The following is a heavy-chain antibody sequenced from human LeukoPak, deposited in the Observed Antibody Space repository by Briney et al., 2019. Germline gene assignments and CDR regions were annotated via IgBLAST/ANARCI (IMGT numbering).Heavy chain of an antibody. CDR2: IYYSGST. D-gene: IGHD6-19*01. V-gene: IGHV4-59*01. J-gene: IGHJ4*02. CDR1: GGSFSDYY. Sequence: SETLSLTCAVYGGSFSDYYWSWIRQPPGKGLEWIGYIYYSGSTNYNPSLKSRVTISVDTSKNQFSLKLSSVTAADTAVYYCARARDSSGSDYWGQGTLVTVSS. CDR3: ARARDSSGSDY.